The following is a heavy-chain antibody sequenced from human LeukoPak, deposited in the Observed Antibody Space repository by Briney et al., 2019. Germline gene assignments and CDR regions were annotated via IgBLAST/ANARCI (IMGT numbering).Heavy chain of an antibody. J-gene: IGHJ4*02. CDR3: ARGDCSSTSCYLGDY. Sequence: ASVKVSCKASGGSLSSYAISWVRQAPGQGLEWMGRSIPILGIANYAQKFQGRVTITADKSTSTAYMELSSLRSEDTAVYYCARGDCSSTSCYLGDYWGQGTLVTVSS. CDR2: SIPILGIA. D-gene: IGHD2-2*01. V-gene: IGHV1-69*04. CDR1: GGSLSSYA.